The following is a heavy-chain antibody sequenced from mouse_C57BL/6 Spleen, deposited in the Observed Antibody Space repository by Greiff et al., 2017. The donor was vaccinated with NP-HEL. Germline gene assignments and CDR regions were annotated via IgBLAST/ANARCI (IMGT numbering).Heavy chain of an antibody. CDR2: IDPETGGT. Sequence: VKLMESGAELVRPGASVTLSCKASGYTFTDYEMHWVKQTPVHGLEWIGAIDPETGGTAYNQKFKGKAILTADKSSSTAYMELRSLTSEDSAVYYCTRHGRGFAYWGQGTLVTVSA. V-gene: IGHV1-15*01. CDR3: TRHGRGFAY. CDR1: GYTFTDYE. J-gene: IGHJ3*01.